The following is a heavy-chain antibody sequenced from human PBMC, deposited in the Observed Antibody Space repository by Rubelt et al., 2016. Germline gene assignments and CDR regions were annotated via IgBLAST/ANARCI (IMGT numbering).Heavy chain of an antibody. J-gene: IGHJ4*02. V-gene: IGHV4-59*08. CDR2: IYYSGST. Sequence: LSCAASGFTFSSYAMHWVRQAPGKGLEWIGYIYYSGSTYYNPSLKSRVTISVDTSKNQFSLKLSSVTAADTAVYYCARHPLGSYTRLDYWGQGTLVTVSS. D-gene: IGHD1-26*01. CDR1: GFTFSSYA. CDR3: ARHPLGSYTRLDY.